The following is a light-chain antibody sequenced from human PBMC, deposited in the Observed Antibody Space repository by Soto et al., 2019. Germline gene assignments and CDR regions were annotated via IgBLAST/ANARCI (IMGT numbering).Light chain of an antibody. Sequence: DIQMTQSPSSLSAFPGDRVIITCRASQNIDRYLNWYQQRPGKAPKLLIYAASSLQSGVPSRFSGGGSGADFSLTISNLQPEDFATYFCQQTYITPWTFGQGTKVEI. CDR3: QQTYITPWT. CDR2: AAS. V-gene: IGKV1-39*01. J-gene: IGKJ1*01. CDR1: QNIDRY.